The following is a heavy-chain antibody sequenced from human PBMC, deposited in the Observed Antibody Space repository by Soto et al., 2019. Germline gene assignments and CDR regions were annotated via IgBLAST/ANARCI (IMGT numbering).Heavy chain of an antibody. CDR2: ISYDGSNK. J-gene: IGHJ4*02. D-gene: IGHD7-27*01. CDR3: ATNLQTGRYFDY. Sequence: QVQLVESGGGVVQPGRSLRLSCAASGFTFSSYGMHWVRQAPGKGLEWVAVISYDGSNKYYADSVKGRFTISRDNSKNPLYLQMNSLRAEDTAVYYCATNLQTGRYFDYWGQGTLVTVSS. V-gene: IGHV3-30*03. CDR1: GFTFSSYG.